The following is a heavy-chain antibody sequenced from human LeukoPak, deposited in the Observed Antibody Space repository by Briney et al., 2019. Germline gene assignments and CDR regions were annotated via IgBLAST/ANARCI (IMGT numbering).Heavy chain of an antibody. J-gene: IGHJ4*02. CDR3: ARAFREYSSSIRFDY. Sequence: PGGSLRLSCAASGFTFSSYGMHWVRQAPGKGLEWVAVISYDGSNKYYADSVKGRFTISRDNSKNTLYLQMNSLRAEDTAVYYCARAFREYSSSIRFDYWGQGTLVTVSS. CDR2: ISYDGSNK. CDR1: GFTFSSYG. D-gene: IGHD6-13*01. V-gene: IGHV3-30*03.